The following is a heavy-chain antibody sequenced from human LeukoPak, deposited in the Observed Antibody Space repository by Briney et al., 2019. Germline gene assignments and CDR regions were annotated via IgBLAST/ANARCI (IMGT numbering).Heavy chain of an antibody. J-gene: IGHJ3*02. V-gene: IGHV3-30*03. Sequence: GGSLRLSCAASGFTFSDYYMSWIRQAPGKGLEWVAVISYDGSNKYYADSVKGRFTISRDNSENTLYLQMNSLRAEDTAVYYCARDRWYYYDSSDYYHDAFDIWGQGTMVTVSS. D-gene: IGHD3-22*01. CDR1: GFTFSDYY. CDR3: ARDRWYYYDSSDYYHDAFDI. CDR2: ISYDGSNK.